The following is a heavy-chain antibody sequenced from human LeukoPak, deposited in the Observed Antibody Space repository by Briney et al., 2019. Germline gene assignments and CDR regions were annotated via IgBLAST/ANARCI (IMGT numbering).Heavy chain of an antibody. CDR1: GGSISSYY. V-gene: IGHV4-59*01. CDR3: ARVQQQLVRGFYYFDY. J-gene: IGHJ4*02. D-gene: IGHD6-13*01. Sequence: SETLSLTCTVSGGSISSYYWSWIRQPPGKGLEWIGYIYYSGSTNYNPSLKSRVTISVDTSKNQFSLKLSSVTAADTAVYYCARVQQQLVRGFYYFDYWGQGTLVTVSS. CDR2: IYYSGST.